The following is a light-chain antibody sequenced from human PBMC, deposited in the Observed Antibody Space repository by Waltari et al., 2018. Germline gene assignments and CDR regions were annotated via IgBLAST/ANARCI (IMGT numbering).Light chain of an antibody. CDR1: SRDVGGYNY. CDR3: SSYTGSSTWV. CDR2: DVT. Sequence: QSALTQPASVSGSPGQAITISRTGTSRDVGGYNYVSWYQQYPGKAPKLMIYDVTRRPSGVSSRFAGSKSGNTASLTISGLQAEDEAEYYCSSYTGSSTWVFGGGTKLTVL. J-gene: IGLJ3*02. V-gene: IGLV2-14*03.